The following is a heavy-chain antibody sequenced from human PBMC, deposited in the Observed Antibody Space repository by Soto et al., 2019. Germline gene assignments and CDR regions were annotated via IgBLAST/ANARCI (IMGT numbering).Heavy chain of an antibody. Sequence: TLSLTCSVSGGSMRNYYWNWIRQPPGRGLEWIGYVYHSGSTNYNPSLKSRVSMSVDVSRNHFSLKLHSVTAADTAVYFCTSSYSTSSSPDYWGQGTLVTVSS. V-gene: IGHV4-59*01. CDR1: GGSMRNYY. CDR3: TSSYSTSSSPDY. CDR2: VYHSGST. J-gene: IGHJ4*02. D-gene: IGHD6-6*01.